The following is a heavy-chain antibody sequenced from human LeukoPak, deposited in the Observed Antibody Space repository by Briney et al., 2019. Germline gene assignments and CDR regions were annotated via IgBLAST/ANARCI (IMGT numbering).Heavy chain of an antibody. CDR3: ARAVSGWYCFDP. D-gene: IGHD6-19*01. V-gene: IGHV4-59*01. Sequence: SETLSLTCTVSGGSISSYYWSWIRQPPGKGLEWIGYIYYSGSTNYNPSLKSRVTISVDTSKNQFSLKLSSVTAADTAVYYCARAVSGWYCFDPWGQGTLVTVSS. J-gene: IGHJ5*02. CDR2: IYYSGST. CDR1: GGSISSYY.